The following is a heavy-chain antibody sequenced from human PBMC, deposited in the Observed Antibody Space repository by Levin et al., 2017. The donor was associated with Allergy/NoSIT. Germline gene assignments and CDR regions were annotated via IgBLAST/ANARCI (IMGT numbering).Heavy chain of an antibody. D-gene: IGHD1-26*01. CDR3: AKTSGEFDS. CDR1: GDSISGYY. V-gene: IGHV3-23*01. Sequence: ETLSLTCTVSGDSISGYYWNWIRQPPGKGLEGVSTISGSGDYTYYADSVKGRFTISRDNSKNTLYLQMNSLRVEDTAVYYCAKTSGEFDSWGQGTLVTVSS. J-gene: IGHJ5*01. CDR2: ISGSGDYT.